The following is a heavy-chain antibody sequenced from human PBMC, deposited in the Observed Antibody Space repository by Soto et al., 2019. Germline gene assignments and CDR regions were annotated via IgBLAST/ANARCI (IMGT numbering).Heavy chain of an antibody. CDR1: GYMFTSYD. CDR2: MNPNNGKT. Sequence: ASVKVSCKASGYMFTSYDINWVRQAAGQGLEWLGRMNPNNGKTDYAQKFQGRLIISADASTNRAYLDLYSLTTEDAGIYYCALFESDDDVWGSFRSWGQGTPVTVSS. CDR3: ALFESDDDVWGSFRS. J-gene: IGHJ5*02. D-gene: IGHD3-16*01. V-gene: IGHV1-8*01.